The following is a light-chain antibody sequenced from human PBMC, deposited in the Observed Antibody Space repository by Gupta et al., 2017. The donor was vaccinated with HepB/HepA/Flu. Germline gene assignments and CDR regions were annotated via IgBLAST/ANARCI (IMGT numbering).Light chain of an antibody. V-gene: IGKV3-11*01. J-gene: IGKJ4*01. Sequence: EIVLTQSPATLSLSPGERATLSCRASQSISKYLAWYQQKPGQAPRLLIYDASSRATGIAARFRGSGSGTDFTLTISSLEPEDFAVYYCQQRSNWPLTCGGGTKLEIK. CDR3: QQRSNWPLT. CDR2: DAS. CDR1: QSISKY.